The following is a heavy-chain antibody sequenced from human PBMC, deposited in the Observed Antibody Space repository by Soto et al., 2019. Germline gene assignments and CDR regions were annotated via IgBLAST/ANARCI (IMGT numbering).Heavy chain of an antibody. J-gene: IGHJ4*02. V-gene: IGHV4-59*08. D-gene: IGHD3-22*01. CDR2: IYYSGST. CDR1: GGSISSYY. CDR3: ARARMGSGYLNDY. Sequence: SETLSLTCTVSGGSISSYYWSWIRQPPGKGLEWIGYIYYSGSTNYNPSLKSRVTISVDTSKNQFSLKLSSVTAADTAVYYCARARMGSGYLNDYWGQGTLVTVSS.